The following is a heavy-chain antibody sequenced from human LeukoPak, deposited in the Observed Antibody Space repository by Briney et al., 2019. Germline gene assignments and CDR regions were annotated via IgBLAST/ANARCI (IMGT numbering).Heavy chain of an antibody. J-gene: IGHJ4*02. Sequence: SETLSLTCTVSGGSISSGGYYWSWIRQHPGKGLEWIGYIYYSGSTYYNPSLKSRVTISVYTSKNQFSLKLSSVTAADTAVYYCARRSYGTVVDYWGQGTLVTISS. CDR2: IYYSGST. CDR1: GGSISSGGYY. CDR3: ARRSYGTVVDY. D-gene: IGHD5-18*01. V-gene: IGHV4-31*03.